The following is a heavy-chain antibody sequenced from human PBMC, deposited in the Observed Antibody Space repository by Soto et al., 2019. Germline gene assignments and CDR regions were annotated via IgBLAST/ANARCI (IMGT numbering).Heavy chain of an antibody. CDR2: LYYIGTT. D-gene: IGHD2-8*01. V-gene: IGHV4-30-4*01. CDR3: VSQYRPDGVCYAPDGWLGP. CDR1: GDSIRSADYY. J-gene: IGHJ5*02. Sequence: SETLSLTCTVSGDSIRSADYYWTWIRQPPGKALEWIGYLYYIGTTFYNPSLDSRVSISADTSKNQFSLRLNSVTAADTAVYYCVSQYRPDGVCYAPDGWLGPWGQGILVTVS.